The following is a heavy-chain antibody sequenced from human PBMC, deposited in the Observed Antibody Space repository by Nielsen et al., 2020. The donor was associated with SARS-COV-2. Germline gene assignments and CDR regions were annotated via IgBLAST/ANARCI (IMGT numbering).Heavy chain of an antibody. J-gene: IGHJ3*01. CDR1: NEITPHY. Sequence: SETLSLTCSVSNEITPHYWSWVRQTPGKGLEWIGYINYSGNTSYSPSLKSRVNISLDKSKNQFSLTLKSVTAADTAVYYCAKFRGLGRSVGAFDVWGPGTKVTVSS. D-gene: IGHD3-10*01. V-gene: IGHV4-59*11. CDR3: AKFRGLGRSVGAFDV. CDR2: INYSGNT.